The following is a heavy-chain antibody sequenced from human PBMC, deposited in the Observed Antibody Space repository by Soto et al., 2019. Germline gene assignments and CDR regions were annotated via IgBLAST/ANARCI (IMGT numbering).Heavy chain of an antibody. CDR3: AREAIAARPKGYYYYGMDV. CDR2: IWYDGSNK. CDR1: GFTFSSYG. V-gene: IGHV3-33*01. J-gene: IGHJ6*02. D-gene: IGHD6-6*01. Sequence: GALRLSCAASGFTFSSYGMHWVRQAPGKGLEWVAVIWYDGSNKYYADSVKGRFTISRDNSKNTLYLQMNSLRAEDTAVYYCAREAIAARPKGYYYYGMDVWGQGTTVTVSS.